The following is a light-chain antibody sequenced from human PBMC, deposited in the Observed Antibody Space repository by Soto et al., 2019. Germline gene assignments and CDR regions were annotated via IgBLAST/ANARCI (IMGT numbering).Light chain of an antibody. V-gene: IGKV3-20*01. J-gene: IGKJ4*01. CDR2: GAS. CDR3: QQYGNSVT. CDR1: QSVYNNY. Sequence: EIVLTQSPGTVSLSPGDRATLSCRASQSVYNNYVAWYQQSPGQAPRVLIYGASTRGTGTPDRFSGSGSGTDFTFTISILEPEDSAVYCCQQYGNSVTFGGGTKVDIK.